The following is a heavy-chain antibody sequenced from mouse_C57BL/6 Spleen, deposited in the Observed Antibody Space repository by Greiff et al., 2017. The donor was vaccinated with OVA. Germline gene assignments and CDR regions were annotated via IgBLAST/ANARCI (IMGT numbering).Heavy chain of an antibody. CDR1: GYSITSGYY. D-gene: IGHD1-1*01. J-gene: IGHJ2*01. Sequence: EVQLQQSGPGLVKPSQSLSLTCSVTGYSITSGYYWNWIRQFPGNKLEWMGYISYDGSNNYNPSLKNRISITRDTSKNQFFLKLNSVTTEDTATYYCAREGDGSLDYWGQGTTLTVSS. V-gene: IGHV3-6*01. CDR2: ISYDGSN. CDR3: AREGDGSLDY.